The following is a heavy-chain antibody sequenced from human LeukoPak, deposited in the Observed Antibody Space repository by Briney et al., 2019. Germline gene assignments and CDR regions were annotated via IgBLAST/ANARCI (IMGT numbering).Heavy chain of an antibody. D-gene: IGHD6-13*01. CDR3: XXXXAAYNXXDP. Sequence: SETLXXTCTVSGGSISSYYWSWIRQPPGKGLEWIGYTYYSGSTNYNPSLKSRVTISVDTSKNQFSLKLSSVTAADTAVYYCXXXXAAYNXXDPWGQGTXVTVSS. CDR2: TYYSGST. CDR1: GGSISSYY. J-gene: IGHJ5*02. V-gene: IGHV4-59*01.